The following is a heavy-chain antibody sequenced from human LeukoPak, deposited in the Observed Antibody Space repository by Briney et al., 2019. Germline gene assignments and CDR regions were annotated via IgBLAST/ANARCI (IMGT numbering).Heavy chain of an antibody. J-gene: IGHJ4*02. D-gene: IGHD3-10*01. Sequence: ASVKVSCKASGYTFTGYYMHWVRQAPGQGLEWMGWINPNSGGTDYAQKFQGRVTMTRDTSISTAYMELSRLRSDDTAVYYCARVQLSGSRLDYWGQGTLVTVSS. CDR2: INPNSGGT. CDR1: GYTFTGYY. CDR3: ARVQLSGSRLDY. V-gene: IGHV1-2*02.